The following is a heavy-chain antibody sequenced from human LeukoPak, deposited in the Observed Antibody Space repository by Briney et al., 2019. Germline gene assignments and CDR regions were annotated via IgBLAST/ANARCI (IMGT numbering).Heavy chain of an antibody. D-gene: IGHD1-26*01. V-gene: IGHV3-30-3*01. J-gene: IGHJ3*02. Sequence: GGSLRLSCAASGFTFSSYAMHWVRQAPSKGLEWVAVISYDGSNKYYADSVKGRFTISRDNAKNSLYLQMNSLRAEDTAVYYCASTLGSGSSYAFDIWGQGTMVTVSS. CDR3: ASTLGSGSSYAFDI. CDR1: GFTFSSYA. CDR2: ISYDGSNK.